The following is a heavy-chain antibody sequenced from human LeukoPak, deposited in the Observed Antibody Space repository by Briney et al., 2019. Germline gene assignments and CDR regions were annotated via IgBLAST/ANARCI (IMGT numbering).Heavy chain of an antibody. CDR3: AKDGGSWAHDH. J-gene: IGHJ4*02. V-gene: IGHV3-30*18. CDR2: ISYDGSDK. CDR1: GFTFSSYG. D-gene: IGHD2-15*01. Sequence: GGSLRLSCAASGFTFSSYGMHWVRQAPGMGLEWVAFISYDGSDKYYADSMKGRFTISRDNSKNTLYLQMNSLRAEDTAVYSCAKDGGSWAHDHWGQGTLVAVSS.